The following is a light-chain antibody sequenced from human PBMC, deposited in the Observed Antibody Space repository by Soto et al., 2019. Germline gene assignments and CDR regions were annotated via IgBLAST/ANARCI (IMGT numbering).Light chain of an antibody. J-gene: IGKJ1*01. CDR3: QQYDISPRT. CDR2: GSS. CDR1: QSLNSFY. Sequence: EIVLTQSPGTLSLSPGERATLSCRANQSLNSFYLAWYQQKPGQAPRLLIYGSSNRATGIPDRFSGSGSGTDFTLTISRLDPEDFAVYYCQQYDISPRTFGQGTKVDIK. V-gene: IGKV3-20*01.